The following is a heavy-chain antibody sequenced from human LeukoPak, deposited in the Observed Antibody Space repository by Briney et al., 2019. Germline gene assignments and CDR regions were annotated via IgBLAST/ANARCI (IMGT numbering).Heavy chain of an antibody. CDR2: IKQDGSEK. D-gene: IGHD3-3*01. Sequence: GGSLRLSCAASGFTFSSYWMSWVRQAPGKGLEWVANIKQDGSEKYYVDSVKGRFTISGDNAKNYLYLQLNSLRAEDTAVYYCATYDFWSGSGDPFDYWGQGTLVTVSS. V-gene: IGHV3-7*01. CDR3: ATYDFWSGSGDPFDY. J-gene: IGHJ4*02. CDR1: GFTFSSYW.